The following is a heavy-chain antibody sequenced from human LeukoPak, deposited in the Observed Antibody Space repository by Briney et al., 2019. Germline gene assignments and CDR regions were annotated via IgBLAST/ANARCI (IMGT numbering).Heavy chain of an antibody. CDR3: AKDKGYCSGGSCYYYYYGMDV. J-gene: IGHJ6*02. V-gene: IGHV3-23*01. CDR1: GFTFSSYA. D-gene: IGHD2-15*01. CDR2: ISGSGCST. Sequence: GGSLRLSCAASGFTFSSYAMSWVRQAPGKGLEWVSAISGSGCSTYYADSVNGRFTISRDNSKNTLYLQMNSMRAEDKAVYYCAKDKGYCSGGSCYYYYYGMDVWGQGTTVTVSS.